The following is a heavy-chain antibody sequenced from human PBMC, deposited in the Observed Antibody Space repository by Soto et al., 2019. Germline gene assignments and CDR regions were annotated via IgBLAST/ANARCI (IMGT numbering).Heavy chain of an antibody. Sequence: SETLSLTCTVSGGSISSYYWSWIRQPPGKGLEWIGYIYYSGSTNYNPSLKSRVIISVDTSKNQFSLKLSSVTAADTAVYYCASTNYGDYYYYYMDVWGKGTTVTVSS. D-gene: IGHD4-17*01. CDR1: GGSISSYY. J-gene: IGHJ6*03. V-gene: IGHV4-59*08. CDR3: ASTNYGDYYYYYMDV. CDR2: IYYSGST.